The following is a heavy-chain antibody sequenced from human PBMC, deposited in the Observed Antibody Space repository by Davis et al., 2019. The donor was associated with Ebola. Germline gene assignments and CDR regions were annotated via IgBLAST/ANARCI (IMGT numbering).Heavy chain of an antibody. CDR1: GFTFSSYG. CDR2: ISSDGSNE. V-gene: IGHV3-30*03. D-gene: IGHD5-18*01. J-gene: IGHJ4*02. CDR3: ARGRPNTPMVTMEFDY. Sequence: GGSLRLSCAASGFTFSSYGIHWVRQTPGKGLEWVAVISSDGSNEFYADSVKGRSTISRDNSKNTLHLQMNSLRVEDTAVYYCARGRPNTPMVTMEFDYWGQGTLVTVSS.